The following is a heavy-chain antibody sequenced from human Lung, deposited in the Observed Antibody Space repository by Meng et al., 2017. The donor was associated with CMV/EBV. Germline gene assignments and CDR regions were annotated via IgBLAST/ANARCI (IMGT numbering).Heavy chain of an antibody. CDR1: GLSYRKAW. CDR3: TTFNVARSDWFDP. V-gene: IGHV3-15*01. CDR2: IKRAEGDGTT. J-gene: IGHJ5*02. Sequence: GLSYRKAWMSGVSKAKGKGLEWVGRIKRAEGDGTTVRDATQKGRFAISRDDSENTLYLQMNNLKTEDTAVYYCTTFNVARSDWFDPWGQGTLVTVSS. D-gene: IGHD2-15*01.